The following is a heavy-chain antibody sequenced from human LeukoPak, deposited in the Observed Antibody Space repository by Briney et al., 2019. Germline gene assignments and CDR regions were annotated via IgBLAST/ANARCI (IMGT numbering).Heavy chain of an antibody. Sequence: PGGSLRLSCAASGFTFSTYSMNWVRQAPGRGLEWVSSIYSSSSHIYYADSVKGRFTISRDNAKNTLYLQMNSLRAEDTAVYYCARGYVSKGAWFDPWGQGTLVTVSS. J-gene: IGHJ5*02. V-gene: IGHV3-21*04. D-gene: IGHD1-26*01. CDR2: IYSSSSHI. CDR3: ARGYVSKGAWFDP. CDR1: GFTFSTYS.